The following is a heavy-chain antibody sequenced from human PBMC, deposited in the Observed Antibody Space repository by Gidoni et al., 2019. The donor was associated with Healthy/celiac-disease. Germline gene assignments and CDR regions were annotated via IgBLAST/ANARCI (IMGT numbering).Heavy chain of an antibody. CDR1: GGTFSSYA. CDR2: IIPIFGTA. D-gene: IGHD3-16*02. J-gene: IGHJ4*02. CDR3: ARVNGYYDYVWGSYRYLSAGYFDY. V-gene: IGHV1-69*01. Sequence: QVQLVQSGAEVKKPGSSVKVSCKASGGTFSSYAISWVRQAPGQGLEWMGGIIPIFGTANYAQKFQGRVTITADESTSTAYMELSSLRSEDTAVYYCARVNGYYDYVWGSYRYLSAGYFDYWGQGTLVTVSS.